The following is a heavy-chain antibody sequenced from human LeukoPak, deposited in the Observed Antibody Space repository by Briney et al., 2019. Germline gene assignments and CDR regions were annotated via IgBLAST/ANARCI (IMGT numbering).Heavy chain of an antibody. V-gene: IGHV3-23*01. CDR2: ISGSGRST. Sequence: GGSLRLSCAASGFTFSSYAMSWVRQAPGKGLEWVSAISGSGRSTYYADSVKGRFTISRDNSKNTLSLQMNSLRAEDTAVYFCANHRIVVGAFNIRGQGTMVTVSS. J-gene: IGHJ3*02. D-gene: IGHD3-22*01. CDR1: GFTFSSYA. CDR3: ANHRIVVGAFNI.